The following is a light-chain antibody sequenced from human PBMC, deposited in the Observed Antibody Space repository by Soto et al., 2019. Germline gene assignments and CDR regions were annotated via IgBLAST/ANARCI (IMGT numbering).Light chain of an antibody. CDR2: EVS. CDR1: SSDVGGYNY. Sequence: QSALTQPASVSGSPGQSITISCTGTSSDVGGYNYVSWYQQHPGKAPKLMIYEVSNRPSGVSNRFSGSKSGNTASLTISGLRAEDEADYYCSSYTSSRVFGGGTKVTVL. V-gene: IGLV2-14*01. CDR3: SSYTSSRV. J-gene: IGLJ3*02.